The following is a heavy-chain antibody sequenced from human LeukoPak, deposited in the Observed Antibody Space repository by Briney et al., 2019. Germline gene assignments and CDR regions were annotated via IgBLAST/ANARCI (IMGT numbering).Heavy chain of an antibody. CDR3: AKGGLVVVAADYLDY. V-gene: IGHV3-9*01. Sequence: GGSLRLSCAASGFTFDDYAMHWVRQAPGKGLEWVSGISWNSGSIGYADSVKGRFTISRDNAKNSLYLQMSSLRAEDTALYYCAKGGLVVVAADYLDYWGQGTLVTVSS. CDR2: ISWNSGSI. J-gene: IGHJ4*02. D-gene: IGHD2-15*01. CDR1: GFTFDDYA.